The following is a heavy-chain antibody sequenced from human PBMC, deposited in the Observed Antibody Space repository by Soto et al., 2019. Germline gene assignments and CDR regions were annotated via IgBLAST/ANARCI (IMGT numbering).Heavy chain of an antibody. CDR1: GFSPNTYW. Sequence: GESLKISCKASGFSPNTYWIAWVRQMPGKGLEWMGAIFPGDSDTRYSPSFQGQVTISADRSLSIAYIQWGSLRASDSATYYCARQGLPYSGSGYYYATDVSGPATTVTV. CDR3: ARQGLPYSGSGYYYATDV. V-gene: IGHV5-51*01. J-gene: IGHJ6*02. CDR2: IFPGDSDT. D-gene: IGHD5-18*01.